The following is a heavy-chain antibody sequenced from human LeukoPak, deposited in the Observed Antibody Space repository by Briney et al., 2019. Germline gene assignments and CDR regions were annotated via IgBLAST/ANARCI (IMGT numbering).Heavy chain of an antibody. CDR2: IYYTGST. V-gene: IGHV4-59*12. Sequence: SETLSLTCTVSGGSISSYYWSWIRQPPGKGLEWIGYIYYTGSTNYNPSLKSRVTISVDTSKNHFSLKLSSVTAADTAVYYCARDHMVRQPLWGQGTLVTVSS. J-gene: IGHJ4*02. CDR1: GGSISSYY. D-gene: IGHD3-10*01. CDR3: ARDHMVRQPL.